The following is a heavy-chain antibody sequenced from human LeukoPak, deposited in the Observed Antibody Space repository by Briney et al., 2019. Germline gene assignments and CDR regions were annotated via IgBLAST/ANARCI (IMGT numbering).Heavy chain of an antibody. Sequence: PSETLSLTCTVSDGSIYINYNYWGWIRQPPGKGLEWIGSVYDNGNTFYNPSLKSRVTISVDTSKKQLFLKLSSVTAADTGVYYCARAPDYRGQGTLVTVSS. CDR2: VYDNGNT. J-gene: IGHJ4*02. CDR3: ARAPDY. CDR1: DGSIYINYNY. V-gene: IGHV4-39*01.